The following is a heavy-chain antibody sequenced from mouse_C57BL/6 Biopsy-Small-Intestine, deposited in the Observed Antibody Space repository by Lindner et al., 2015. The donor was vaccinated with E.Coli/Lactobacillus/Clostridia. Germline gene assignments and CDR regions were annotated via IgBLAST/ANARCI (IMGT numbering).Heavy chain of an antibody. CDR3: ARQDDYDYFDY. V-gene: IGHV5-6*01. J-gene: IGHJ2*01. D-gene: IGHD2-4*01. Sequence: VQLQESGGDLVKPGGSLKFSCAASGFTFSSYGMSWVRQTPDKRLEWVATISSGGTYTYYPDSVKGRFTISRDNAKNSLYLQMSSLKSEDTAMYYCARQDDYDYFDYWGQGTTLTVSS. CDR2: ISSGGTYT. CDR1: GFTFSSYG.